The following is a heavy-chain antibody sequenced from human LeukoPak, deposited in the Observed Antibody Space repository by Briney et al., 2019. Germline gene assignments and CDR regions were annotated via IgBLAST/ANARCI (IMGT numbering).Heavy chain of an antibody. D-gene: IGHD4-23*01. CDR2: IRYDGSNK. V-gene: IGHV3-30*02. CDR3: ARVTVDSLYNWFDP. J-gene: IGHJ5*02. CDR1: GFTFSSYG. Sequence: PGGSLRLSCAASGFTFSSYGMHWVRQAPGKGLEWVAFIRYDGSNKYYADSVKGRFTISRDNAKNSLYLQMNSLRAEDTALYHCARVTVDSLYNWFDPWGQGTLVTVSS.